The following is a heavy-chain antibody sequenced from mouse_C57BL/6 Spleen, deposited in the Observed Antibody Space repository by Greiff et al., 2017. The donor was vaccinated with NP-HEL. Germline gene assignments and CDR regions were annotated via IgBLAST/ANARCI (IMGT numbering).Heavy chain of an antibody. J-gene: IGHJ1*03. V-gene: IGHV1-52*01. D-gene: IGHD1-1*01. CDR1: GYTFTSYW. Sequence: QVQLKQPGAELVRPGSSVKLSCKASGYTFTSYWMHWVKQRPIQGLEWIGNIDPSDSETHYTQKFKDKATLTVDKSSSTAYMQLSSRTSEDSAVYYCARGGFITTVVAGYFDVWGTGTTVTVSS. CDR3: ARGGFITTVVAGYFDV. CDR2: IDPSDSET.